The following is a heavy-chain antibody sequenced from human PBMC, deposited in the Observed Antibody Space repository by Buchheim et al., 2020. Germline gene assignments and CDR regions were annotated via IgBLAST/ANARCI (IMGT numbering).Heavy chain of an antibody. CDR1: GGSFSGYY. J-gene: IGHJ4*02. Sequence: QVQLQQWGAGLLKPSETPSLTCAVYGGSFSGYYWSWIRQPPGKGLEWIGEINHSGSTNYNPSLKSRVTISVDTSKNQFSLKLSSVTAADTAVYYCARAGAGWYNGRAFDYWGQGTL. D-gene: IGHD6-19*01. CDR2: INHSGST. CDR3: ARAGAGWYNGRAFDY. V-gene: IGHV4-34*01.